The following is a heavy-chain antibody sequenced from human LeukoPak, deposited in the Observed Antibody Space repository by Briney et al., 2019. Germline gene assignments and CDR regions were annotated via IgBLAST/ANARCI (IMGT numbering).Heavy chain of an antibody. Sequence: ASVKVSCKASGYTFTGYYMHWVRQAPGQGLEWMGWINPNSGGTNYAQKFQGRVTMTRDTSISTAYMELSRLRSDDTAVYYCARVVRIAAAGRSPFDYWGQGTLVTVSS. V-gene: IGHV1-2*02. CDR3: ARVVRIAAAGRSPFDY. J-gene: IGHJ4*02. D-gene: IGHD6-13*01. CDR2: INPNSGGT. CDR1: GYTFTGYY.